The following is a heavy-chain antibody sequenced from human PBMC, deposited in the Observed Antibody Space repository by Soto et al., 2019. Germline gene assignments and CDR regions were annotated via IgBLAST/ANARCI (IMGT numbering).Heavy chain of an antibody. CDR3: AKGLIPVYGSGSYRSGHDAFDI. CDR1: GFTFSSYA. J-gene: IGHJ3*02. V-gene: IGHV3-23*01. D-gene: IGHD3-10*01. Sequence: EVQLLESGGGLVQPGGSLRLSCAASGFTFSSYAMSWVRQAPGKGLEWVSAISGSGGSTYYADSVKGRFTISRDNSKNTLYLQMNSLRAEDTAVYYCAKGLIPVYGSGSYRSGHDAFDIWGQGTMVTVSS. CDR2: ISGSGGST.